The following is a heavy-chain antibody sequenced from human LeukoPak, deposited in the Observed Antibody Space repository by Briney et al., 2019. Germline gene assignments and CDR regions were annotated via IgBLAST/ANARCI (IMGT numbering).Heavy chain of an antibody. CDR2: VYASGAT. D-gene: IGHD2/OR15-2a*01. J-gene: IGHJ3*02. CDR3: ARHGKGVTYFYTFDI. CDR1: GGSITNYY. V-gene: IGHV4-59*08. Sequence: SETLSLTCTVSGGSITNYYWSWIRQPPGEGLEWIGYVYASGATNSNPSLKSRDTISVDTSKNQFSLKLSSVTAADTAVYYCARHGKGVTYFYTFDIWGQGTVVAVSS.